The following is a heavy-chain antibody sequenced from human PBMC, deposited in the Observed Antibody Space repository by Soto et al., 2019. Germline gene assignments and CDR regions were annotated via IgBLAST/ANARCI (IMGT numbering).Heavy chain of an antibody. J-gene: IGHJ6*02. Sequence: GSLRLSCAASGFTFSSYAMHWVRQAPGKWLEWVAVISYDGSNKYYADSVKGRFTISRDNSKNTLYLQMNSLRAEDTAVYYCASGSTVCGYYYYGMDVCGQGTTVTVSS. CDR1: GFTFSSYA. CDR3: ASGSTVCGYYYYGMDV. V-gene: IGHV3-30-3*01. D-gene: IGHD4-4*01. CDR2: ISYDGSNK.